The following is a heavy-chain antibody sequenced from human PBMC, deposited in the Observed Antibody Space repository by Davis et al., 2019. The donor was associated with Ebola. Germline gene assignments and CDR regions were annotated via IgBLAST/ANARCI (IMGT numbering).Heavy chain of an antibody. V-gene: IGHV3-48*03. CDR1: GFTFSSYE. CDR3: ARVGGDGYNPSFDY. D-gene: IGHD5-24*01. Sequence: GESLKISCAASGFTFSSYEMNWVRQAPGKGLEWVSYISSSGSTIYYADSVKGRFTISRDNAKNSLYLQMNSLRAEDTAVYYCARVGGDGYNPSFDYWGQGTLVTVSS. CDR2: ISSSGSTI. J-gene: IGHJ4*02.